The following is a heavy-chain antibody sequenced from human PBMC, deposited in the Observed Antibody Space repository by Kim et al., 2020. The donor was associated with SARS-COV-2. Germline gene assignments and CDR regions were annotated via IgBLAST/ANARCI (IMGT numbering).Heavy chain of an antibody. CDR1: GVSFSGYY. D-gene: IGHD3-3*01. CDR3: ARAPIFGVIFIPYYFDY. V-gene: IGHV4-34*01. J-gene: IGHJ4*02. Sequence: SETLSLTCAVYGVSFSGYYWSWIRQPPGKGLEWIGEINHSGSTNYNPSLKSRVTISVDTSKNQFSLKLSSVTAADTAVYYCARAPIFGVIFIPYYFDYWGQGTLVTVSS. CDR2: INHSGST.